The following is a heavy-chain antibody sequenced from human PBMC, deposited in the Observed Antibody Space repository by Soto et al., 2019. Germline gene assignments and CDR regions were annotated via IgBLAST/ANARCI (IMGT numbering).Heavy chain of an antibody. J-gene: IGHJ6*02. Sequence: QVQLVQSGAEVKKPGASVKVSCKASGYTFTCYYMHWVRQAPGQGLECMGWINPNSGGTNSAQKFQGWVTMSRDTSISTASMEVSRLRSDDTAVYFCARGGGYYGSVRGGMDVGGQGTTVTVSS. CDR2: INPNSGGT. V-gene: IGHV1-2*04. CDR3: ARGGGYYGSVRGGMDV. D-gene: IGHD3-10*01. CDR1: GYTFTCYY.